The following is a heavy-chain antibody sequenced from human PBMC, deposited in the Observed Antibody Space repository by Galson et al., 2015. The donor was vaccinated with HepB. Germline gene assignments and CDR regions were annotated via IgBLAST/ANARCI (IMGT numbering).Heavy chain of an antibody. CDR3: GVICTTRCSLKWFDP. CDR2: IDPNSGGT. Sequence: QSGAEVKKPGASVKVSCKASGYTFTWYYIHWVRQAPGQGLEWMGRIDPNSGGTNYAQSFQGRVTMTRDTSITTAYMELSGLTSDDTAVYYCGVICTTRCSLKWFDPWGQGTLVTVSS. V-gene: IGHV1-2*06. J-gene: IGHJ5*02. D-gene: IGHD2-2*01. CDR1: GYTFTWYY.